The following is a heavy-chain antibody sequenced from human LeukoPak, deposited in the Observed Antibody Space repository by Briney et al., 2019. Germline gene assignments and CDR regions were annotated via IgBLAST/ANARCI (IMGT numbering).Heavy chain of an antibody. D-gene: IGHD1-26*01. CDR2: MSVGSGLI. J-gene: IGHJ4*02. Sequence: KTGESLRLSCAASGFTFSSYSMNWVRQAPGKGLEWVSDMSVGSGLIYYADSVKGRFAISRDNAKSSLYLQMNRLRVEDTAVYYCAREFAGSASGAGYWGQGTLVTVSS. CDR3: AREFAGSASGAGY. CDR1: GFTFSSYS. V-gene: IGHV3-21*01.